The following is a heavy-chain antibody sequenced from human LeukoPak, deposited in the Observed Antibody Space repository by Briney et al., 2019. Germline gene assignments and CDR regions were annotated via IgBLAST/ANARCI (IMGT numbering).Heavy chain of an antibody. V-gene: IGHV4-4*07. J-gene: IGHJ3*02. CDR3: ARDPGYSYGGDAFDI. Sequence: PPETLSLTCTLAGGSISSYYWSWIRQPDGKGMGWIGRIYTIGTTTFNPSLKSRVTISVDTSKNQFSLKVSSVTAADTAVYYCARDPGYSYGGDAFDIWGQGTMVTVSS. CDR2: IYTIGTT. D-gene: IGHD5-18*01. CDR1: GGSISSYY.